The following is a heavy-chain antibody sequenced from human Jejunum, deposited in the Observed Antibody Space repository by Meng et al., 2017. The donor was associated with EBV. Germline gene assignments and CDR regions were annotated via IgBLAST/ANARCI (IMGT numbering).Heavy chain of an antibody. J-gene: IGHJ4*02. V-gene: IGHV2-5*01. CDR1: GFSLSSGGGG. D-gene: IGHD2-21*01. Sequence: QITLKESGPTLVKPTQTLTLTCTFSGFSLSSGGGGVGWIRRPPGKALEWLSVIFWNGEKRYSPSLKSRLTINKDTSRDQVVLTMSTVDPVDKATYYCANRLSADSAGGAFNYWGQGALVTVSS. CDR2: IFWNGEK. CDR3: ANRLSADSAGGAFNY.